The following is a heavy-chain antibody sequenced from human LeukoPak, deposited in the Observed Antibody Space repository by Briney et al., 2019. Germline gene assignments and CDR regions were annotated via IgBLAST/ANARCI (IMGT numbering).Heavy chain of an antibody. V-gene: IGHV4-59*08. CDR2: IYYSGST. D-gene: IGHD6-13*01. J-gene: IGHJ6*02. CDR1: GGSISSYY. Sequence: SETLSLTCTVSGGSISSYYWSWIRQPPGKGLEWIGYIYYSGSTNYNPPLKSRVTISVDTSKNQSSLKLSSVTAADTAVYYCARHGTSIAAAGTFYYYGMDVWGQGTTVTVSS. CDR3: ARHGTSIAAAGTFYYYGMDV.